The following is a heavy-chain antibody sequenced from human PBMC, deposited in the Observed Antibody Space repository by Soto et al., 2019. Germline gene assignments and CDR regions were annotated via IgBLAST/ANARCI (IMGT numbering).Heavy chain of an antibody. J-gene: IGHJ5*02. CDR2: ISGSGDII. D-gene: IGHD2-15*01. CDR3: TKDSNVKTPHGWLDS. Sequence: PGGSLRLSCAASGFRFSDYAMSWVRQAPGKGLECVSVISGSGDIIYYADSVKGRFTISRDNSKNTLYLRMNSLTVEDTAVYYCTKDSNVKTPHGWLDSWGQGTMVTVSS. CDR1: GFRFSDYA. V-gene: IGHV3-23*01.